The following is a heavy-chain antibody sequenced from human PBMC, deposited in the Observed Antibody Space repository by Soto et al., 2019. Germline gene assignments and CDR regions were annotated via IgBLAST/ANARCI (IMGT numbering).Heavy chain of an antibody. D-gene: IGHD4-4*01. CDR1: GGSVSSGSYY. Sequence: SETLSLTCTVSGGSVSSGSYYWSWIRQPPGKGLEWIGYIYYSGSTNYNPSLKSRVTISVDTSKNQFSLKLSSVAAADTAVYYCASGGNYPVYGYYYYGMDVWGQGTTVPSP. CDR2: IYYSGST. V-gene: IGHV4-61*01. CDR3: ASGGNYPVYGYYYYGMDV. J-gene: IGHJ6*02.